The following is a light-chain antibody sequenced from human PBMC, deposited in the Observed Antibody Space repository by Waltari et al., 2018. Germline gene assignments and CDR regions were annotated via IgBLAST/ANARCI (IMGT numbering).Light chain of an antibody. J-gene: IGLJ2*01. V-gene: IGLV3-1*01. Sequence: SYELTQPPSVSVSPGQTASITCSGDKLGDKYACWYQQKPGQSPVLVIYQDTKRPSGSPERFSGSNSGNTATLTISGTQAMDEGDYYCQTWDSNTVVFGGRTKLTVL. CDR3: QTWDSNTVV. CDR2: QDT. CDR1: KLGDKY.